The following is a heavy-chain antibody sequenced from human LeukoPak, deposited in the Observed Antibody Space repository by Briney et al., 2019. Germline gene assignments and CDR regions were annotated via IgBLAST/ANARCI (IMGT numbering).Heavy chain of an antibody. CDR1: GFSFSGYE. CDR2: ISTSGSTV. J-gene: IGHJ4*02. CDR3: ARDGPAYSFDY. V-gene: IGHV3-48*03. D-gene: IGHD5-18*01. Sequence: GGSLRLSCAASGFSFSGYEMNWVRQAPGKGLEWVSCISTSGSTVYYADSVKGRFTVSRDNARNSLYLQMNSLRAEDTALYYCARDGPAYSFDYWGQGTLATVSS.